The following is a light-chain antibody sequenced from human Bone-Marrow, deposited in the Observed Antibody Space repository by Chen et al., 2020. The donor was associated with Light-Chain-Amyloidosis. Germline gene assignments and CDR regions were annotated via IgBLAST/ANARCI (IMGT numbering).Light chain of an antibody. V-gene: IGLV2-23*01. Sequence: QSALTQSASVSGPPGQSITISCTGTSTDVGSYNLVSWYQQYPGKPPKLIIYEDNKRPSGVSSLFSGSKSGNTASLTISGLQAEDESAYYCCSYASGNNFVFGTGTDVTVL. J-gene: IGLJ1*01. CDR3: CSYASGNNFV. CDR1: STDVGSYNL. CDR2: EDN.